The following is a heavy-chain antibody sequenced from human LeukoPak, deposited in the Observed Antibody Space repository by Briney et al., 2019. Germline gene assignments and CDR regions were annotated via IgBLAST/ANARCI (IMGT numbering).Heavy chain of an antibody. CDR3: AVAGVRYYDSSGLYAFDF. Sequence: SETLSLTCTVSGGSISSSSHCWGWIRQPPGTGLEWIGTIFYSGNTYYNPSLKSRVTISVDTSKNQFSLELNSVTAADTAVYYCAVAGVRYYDSSGLYAFDFWGQGTTVTVSS. CDR1: GGSISSSSHC. J-gene: IGHJ3*01. CDR2: IFYSGNT. D-gene: IGHD3-22*01. V-gene: IGHV4-39*01.